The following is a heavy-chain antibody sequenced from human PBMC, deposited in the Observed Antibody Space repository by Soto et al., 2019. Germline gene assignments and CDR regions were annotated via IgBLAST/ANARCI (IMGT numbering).Heavy chain of an antibody. J-gene: IGHJ4*02. Sequence: PSETLSLTCTVSGGSISSYYWSWIRQPLGKGLEWIGYIYYSGSTNYNPSLKSRVTISVDTSKTQFSLKMNSVTAADTAVYFCGGQDYGAKGYYFENWGQGALVTVSS. V-gene: IGHV4-59*08. CDR1: GGSISSYY. CDR2: IYYSGST. CDR3: GGQDYGAKGYYFEN. D-gene: IGHD4-17*01.